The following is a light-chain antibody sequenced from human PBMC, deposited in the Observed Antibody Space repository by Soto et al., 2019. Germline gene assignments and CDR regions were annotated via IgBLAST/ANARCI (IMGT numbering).Light chain of an antibody. V-gene: IGLV2-14*01. CDR3: SSYTSSSTVV. CDR1: SSDVGGYNY. J-gene: IGLJ2*01. Sequence: QSALTQPASVSGSPGPSITISCTGTSSDVGGYNYVSWYQQHPGKAPKLMIYDVSNRPSGVSNRFSGSKSGNTASLTISGLQAEDETDYYFSSYTSSSTVVFGGGTKLTVL. CDR2: DVS.